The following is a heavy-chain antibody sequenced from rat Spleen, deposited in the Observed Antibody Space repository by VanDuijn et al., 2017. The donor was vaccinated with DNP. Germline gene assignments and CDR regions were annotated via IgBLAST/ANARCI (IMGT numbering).Heavy chain of an antibody. CDR2: IISSGGST. D-gene: IGHD4-3*01. CDR3: VRWNSGHFDY. Sequence: EVQLVESGGDLVQPGRSLKLSCVVSGFTVNNFWMAWIRQVPGKGLEWVAAIISSGGSTYYPNSVKGRFTISRDNAKSTLYLQMNSLRSEDMATYYCVRWNSGHFDYWGQGVMVTVSS. V-gene: IGHV5-31*01. CDR1: GFTVNNFW. J-gene: IGHJ2*01.